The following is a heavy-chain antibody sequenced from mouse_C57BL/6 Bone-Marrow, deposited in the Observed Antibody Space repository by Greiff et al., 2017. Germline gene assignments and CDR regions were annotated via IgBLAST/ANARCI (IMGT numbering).Heavy chain of an antibody. J-gene: IGHJ3*01. Sequence: VQLKESGPGLVKPSQSLSLTCSVTGYSITSGYYWNWIRQFPGNKLEWMGYISYDGSNNYNPSLKNRISITRDTSKNQFFLELNSVTTEDTATYYCARGGFAYWGQGTLVTVSA. CDR3: ARGGFAY. CDR1: GYSITSGYY. CDR2: ISYDGSN. V-gene: IGHV3-6*01.